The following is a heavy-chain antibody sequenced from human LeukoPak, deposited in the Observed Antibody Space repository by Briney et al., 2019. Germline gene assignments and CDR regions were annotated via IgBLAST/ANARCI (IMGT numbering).Heavy chain of an antibody. J-gene: IGHJ4*02. CDR2: INPSGGST. CDR1: GYTFTSYY. V-gene: IGHV1-46*01. CDR3: ARGAAYDYVWGIPDY. D-gene: IGHD3-16*01. Sequence: ASVKVSCKASGYTFTSYYMHWVRQAPGQGLEWMGIINPSGGSTSYAQKFQGRVTITTDESTSTAYMELSSLRSEDTAVYYCARGAAYDYVWGIPDYWGQGTLVTVSS.